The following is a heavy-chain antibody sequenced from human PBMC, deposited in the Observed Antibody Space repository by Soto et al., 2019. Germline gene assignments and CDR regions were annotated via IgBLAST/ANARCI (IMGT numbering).Heavy chain of an antibody. J-gene: IGHJ1*01. CDR1: GFNFKKFA. CDR3: AKADGEQWLIPHLDN. Sequence: EVQLLESGGGVVQPGGSLRLSCEASGFNFKKFAMGWVRQAPGEGLEWVSGISCCGGSTLYADSVKGRFSLARDDSKNTLSLQLNSLRVEDTAHYYCAKADGEQWLIPHLDNWGQGTQVTVS. V-gene: IGHV3-23*01. CDR2: ISCCGGST. D-gene: IGHD6-19*01.